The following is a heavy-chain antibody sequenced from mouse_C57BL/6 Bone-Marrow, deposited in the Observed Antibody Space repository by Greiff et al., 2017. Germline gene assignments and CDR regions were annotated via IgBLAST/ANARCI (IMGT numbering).Heavy chain of an antibody. CDR1: GYTFTDYN. D-gene: IGHD2-3*01. V-gene: IGHV1-18*01. Sequence: EVKLVESGPELVKPGASVKIPCKASGYTFTDYNMDWVKQSHGKSLEWIGDINPNNGGTIYNQKFKGKATLTVDKSSSTAYMELRSLTSEDTAVYYCARRKWLLRGYAMDYWGQGTSVTVSS. CDR3: ARRKWLLRGYAMDY. J-gene: IGHJ4*01. CDR2: INPNNGGT.